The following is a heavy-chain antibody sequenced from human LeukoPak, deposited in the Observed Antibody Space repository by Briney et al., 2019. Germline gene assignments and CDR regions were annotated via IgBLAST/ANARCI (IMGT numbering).Heavy chain of an antibody. J-gene: IGHJ6*02. D-gene: IGHD2-2*02. V-gene: IGHV3-30-3*01. CDR2: ISYDGSNK. CDR1: GFTFSSYA. CDR3: ARGVPAAIYYYYGMDV. Sequence: PGGSLRLSCAASGFTFSSYAMHWVRQAPGKGLEWVAVISYDGSNKYYADSVKGRFTISRDNSKNTLYLQMNSLRAKDTAVYYCARGVPAAIYYYYGMDVWGQGPTVTVSS.